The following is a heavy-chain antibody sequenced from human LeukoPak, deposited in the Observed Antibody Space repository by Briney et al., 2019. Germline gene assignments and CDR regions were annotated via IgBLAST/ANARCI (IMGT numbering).Heavy chain of an antibody. J-gene: IGHJ4*02. Sequence: ASVKVTCKVSGYTLTELSMHWVRQAPGQGLEWMGWINPNSGGTNYAQKFQGRVTMTRDTSISTAYMELSRLRSDDTAVYCCARELGDNSYSSVWAYWGQGTVVSVSS. CDR1: GYTLTELS. CDR2: INPNSGGT. D-gene: IGHD6-19*01. V-gene: IGHV1-2*02. CDR3: ARELGDNSYSSVWAY.